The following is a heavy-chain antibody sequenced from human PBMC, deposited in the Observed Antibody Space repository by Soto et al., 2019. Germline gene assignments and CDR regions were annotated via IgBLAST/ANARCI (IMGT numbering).Heavy chain of an antibody. CDR1: GGSISSGGYY. J-gene: IGHJ6*02. V-gene: IGHV4-31*03. Sequence: SETLSLTCTVSGGSISSGGYYWSWIRQHPGKGLEWIGYIYYSGSTYYNPSLKSRVTISVGTSKNQFSLKLSSVTAADTAVYYCAREHRPNYYYYYGMDVWGRGTTVTVSS. CDR2: IYYSGST. CDR3: AREHRPNYYYYYGMDV.